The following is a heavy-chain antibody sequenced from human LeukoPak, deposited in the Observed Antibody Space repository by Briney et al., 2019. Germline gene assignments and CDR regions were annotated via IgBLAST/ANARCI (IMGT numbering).Heavy chain of an antibody. D-gene: IGHD3-10*01. J-gene: IGHJ4*02. CDR3: VRDRHYIGNREVRFPY. CDR2: ISSDGSNK. CDR1: GFTFSNYA. V-gene: IGHV3-30*04. Sequence: GGSLRLSCAGSGFTFSNYAIHWVRQAPGKGLEWVAVISSDGSNKYYADSMKGRFTISRDNSKNTLYLQMNSLRVEDTAVYYCVRDRHYIGNREVRFPYWGQGALVTVSS.